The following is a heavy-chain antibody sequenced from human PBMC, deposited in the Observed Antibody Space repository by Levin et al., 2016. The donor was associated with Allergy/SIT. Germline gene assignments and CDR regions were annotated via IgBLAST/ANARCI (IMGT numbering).Heavy chain of an antibody. J-gene: IGHJ2*01. D-gene: IGHD6-13*01. CDR2: VYHSGST. CDR1: GGSISSGGYS. Sequence: TLSLTCAVSGGSISSGGYSWSWIRQPPGKGLEWIGSVYHSGSTYYNPSLKSRVTISVDTSKNQFSLKLSSLTAADSAVYYCARVDEQLGFYWYFDLWGRGTLVIVSS. CDR3: ARVDEQLGFYWYFDL. V-gene: IGHV4-30-2*01.